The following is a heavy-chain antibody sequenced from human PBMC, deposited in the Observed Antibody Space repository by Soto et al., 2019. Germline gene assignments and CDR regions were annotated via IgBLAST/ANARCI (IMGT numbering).Heavy chain of an antibody. Sequence: QVQLVQSGAEEKRPGSSVKVSCKAAGLTFSTHEISWVRQAPGQGLEWLGGITPIFGVVKYAPQFQDRVTTTADESTSTAYMELSSLRPDDSAIYFCARDQYRHGAGTSYVTGWDFWGQRSLVTVSS. J-gene: IGHJ4*02. CDR2: ITPIFGVV. V-gene: IGHV1-69*01. CDR3: ARDQYRHGAGTSYVTGWDF. D-gene: IGHD3-10*01. CDR1: GLTFSTHE.